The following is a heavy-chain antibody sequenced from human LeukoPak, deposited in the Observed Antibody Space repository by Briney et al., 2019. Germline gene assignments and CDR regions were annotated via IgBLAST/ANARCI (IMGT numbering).Heavy chain of an antibody. V-gene: IGHV4-39*07. D-gene: IGHD1-26*01. J-gene: IGHJ4*02. CDR2: IYYSGST. Sequence: SETLTLTCTVSGGSISSSSYYWGWIRQPPGKGLEWIGSIYYSGSTYYNPSLKSRVTISVDTSKNQFSLKLSSVTAADTAVYYCARGNSGSYPQYWGQGTLVTVSS. CDR3: ARGNSGSYPQY. CDR1: GGSISSSSYY.